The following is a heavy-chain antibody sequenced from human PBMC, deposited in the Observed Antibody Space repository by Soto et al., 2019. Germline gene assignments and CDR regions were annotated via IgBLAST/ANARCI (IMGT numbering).Heavy chain of an antibody. CDR3: ARRYGDSGGDDY. V-gene: IGHV3-48*02. CDR1: GFTFSSYN. CDR2: ISRGSTTI. Sequence: PGGSLRLSCAASGFTFSSYNMNWVRQAPGKGLEWVSYISRGSTTIYYADSVKGRFTISRDDAKDSLYLQMDSLRDEDTAVYYCARRYGDSGGDDYLGQGTLVTVSS. J-gene: IGHJ4*02. D-gene: IGHD4-17*01.